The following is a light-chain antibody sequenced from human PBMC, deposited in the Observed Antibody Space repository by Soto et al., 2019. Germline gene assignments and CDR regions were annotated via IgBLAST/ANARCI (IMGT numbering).Light chain of an antibody. CDR2: EVS. CDR1: SSDVGGYNY. V-gene: IGLV2-14*01. Sequence: QSALTQPASVSGSPGQSITISCTGTSSDVGGYNYVSWYQQHPGKAPKLMIYEVSNRPSGVSNRFSGPKSGNTASLTISGLKAEDEADYYCSSYTSSSTLVFGTGTKLTVL. J-gene: IGLJ1*01. CDR3: SSYTSSSTLV.